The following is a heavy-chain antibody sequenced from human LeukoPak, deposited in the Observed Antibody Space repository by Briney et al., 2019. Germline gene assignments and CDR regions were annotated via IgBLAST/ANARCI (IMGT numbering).Heavy chain of an antibody. Sequence: PGGSLRLYCAAPGFTFDDYAMHWVRQAPGKGLEWDSGISWNSGSIGYADSVKGRFTISRDNAKNSLYLQMNSLRAEDTALYYCAKLRYASGSSYFDYWGQGTLVTVSS. D-gene: IGHD3-10*01. CDR2: ISWNSGSI. CDR1: GFTFDDYA. V-gene: IGHV3-9*01. J-gene: IGHJ4*02. CDR3: AKLRYASGSSYFDY.